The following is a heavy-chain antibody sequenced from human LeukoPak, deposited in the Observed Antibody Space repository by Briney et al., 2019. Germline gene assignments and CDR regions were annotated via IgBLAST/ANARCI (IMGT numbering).Heavy chain of an antibody. CDR2: INHSGST. D-gene: IGHD6-13*01. Sequence: SETLSLTCAVYGGSFSGYYWSWIRQPPGKGLEWIGEINHSGSTNYNPSLKSRVTISVDTSKNQFSLKLSSVTAADTAVYYCASNRIAAAGTLYYYYGMDVWGQGTTVTVSS. CDR1: GGSFSGYY. CDR3: ASNRIAAAGTLYYYYGMDV. V-gene: IGHV4-34*01. J-gene: IGHJ6*02.